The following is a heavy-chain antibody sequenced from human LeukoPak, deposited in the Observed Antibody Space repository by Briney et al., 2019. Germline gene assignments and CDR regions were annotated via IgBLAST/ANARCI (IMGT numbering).Heavy chain of an antibody. CDR1: GGSISSGSYY. J-gene: IGHJ4*02. CDR2: IYTSGST. CDR3: ARGGDYPDY. V-gene: IGHV4-61*02. Sequence: SETLSLTCTVSGGSISSGSYYWSWIRQPAGKGLEWIGRIYTSGSTNYNPSLKSRVTISVDTSKNQFSLKLSSVTAADTAVCYCARGGDYPDYWGQGTLVTVSS.